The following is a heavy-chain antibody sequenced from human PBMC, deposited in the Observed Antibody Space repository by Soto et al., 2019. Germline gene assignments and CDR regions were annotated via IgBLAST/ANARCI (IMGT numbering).Heavy chain of an antibody. CDR1: GFTFSSYA. Sequence: GGSLRLSCAASGFTFSSYAMSWVRQAPGKGLEWVSAISGSGGSTYYADSVKGRFTISRDNSKNTLYLQMNSLRAEDTAVFYCAGCGVNFGELLFRPSDPYYYYYMDVWGKGTTVTVSS. CDR3: AGCGVNFGELLFRPSDPYYYYYMDV. V-gene: IGHV3-23*01. J-gene: IGHJ6*03. CDR2: ISGSGGST. D-gene: IGHD3-10*01.